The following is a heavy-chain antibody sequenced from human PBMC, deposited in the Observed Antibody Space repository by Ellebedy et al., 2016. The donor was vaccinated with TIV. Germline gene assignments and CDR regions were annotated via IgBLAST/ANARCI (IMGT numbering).Heavy chain of an antibody. CDR2: VNSDGSST. D-gene: IGHD1-26*01. CDR3: ARDESGGKYFQH. J-gene: IGHJ1*01. V-gene: IGHV3-74*01. CDR1: GFPFSSYW. Sequence: GGSLRLSXAASGFPFSSYWMHWVRQAPGKGPVWVSRVNSDGSSTSYADSVKGRFTISRDNAKNTVYLQMNSLRAEDTAVYYCARDESGGKYFQHWGQGTLVTVSS.